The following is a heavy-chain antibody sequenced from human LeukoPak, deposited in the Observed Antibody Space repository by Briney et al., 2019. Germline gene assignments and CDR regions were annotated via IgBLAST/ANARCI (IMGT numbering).Heavy chain of an antibody. CDR1: GFTFSHHG. D-gene: IGHD5-18*01. CDR2: IRNDGSNH. CDR3: ARSVRGYSYGYEYYYYYMDV. J-gene: IGHJ6*03. Sequence: GGSLRLSCAASGFTFSHHGMHWVRQAPGKGLEWVAFIRNDGSNHYYADSVKGRFTISRDSAKNSLYLQMNSLRAEDTAVYYCARSVRGYSYGYEYYYYYMDVWGKGTTVTVSS. V-gene: IGHV3-30*02.